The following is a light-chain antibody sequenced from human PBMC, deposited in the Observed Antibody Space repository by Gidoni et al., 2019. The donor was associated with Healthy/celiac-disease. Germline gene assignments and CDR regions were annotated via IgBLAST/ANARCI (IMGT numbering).Light chain of an antibody. J-gene: IGKJ2*01. CDR3: QQYDNLPYT. CDR1: QYISNY. CDR2: DAS. Sequence: DIPMTQSPSSLSASVGDRVTITCQASQYISNYLNWYQQKPGKAPKLLIYDASNLETRVPSRFSGSGSGTDFTFTISSLQPEDISTYYCQQYDNLPYTFGQGTKLEIK. V-gene: IGKV1-33*01.